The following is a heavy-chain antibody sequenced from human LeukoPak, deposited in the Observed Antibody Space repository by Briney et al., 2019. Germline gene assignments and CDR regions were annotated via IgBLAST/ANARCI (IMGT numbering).Heavy chain of an antibody. CDR2: ISSSGSTI. CDR3: ARVTGAGGYDSSGYRGVWFDP. CDR1: GFTFTNFW. J-gene: IGHJ5*02. D-gene: IGHD3-22*01. V-gene: IGHV3-48*04. Sequence: PGGSLRLSCAASGFTFTNFWMSWVRQAPGKGLEWVSYISSSGSTIYYADSVKGRFTISRDNAKNSLYLQMNSLRAEDTAVYYCARVTGAGGYDSSGYRGVWFDPWGQGTLVTVSS.